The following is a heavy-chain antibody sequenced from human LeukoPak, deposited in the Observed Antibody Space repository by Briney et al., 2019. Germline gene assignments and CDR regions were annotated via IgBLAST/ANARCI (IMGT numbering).Heavy chain of an antibody. J-gene: IGHJ6*03. CDR1: GGSFSGYY. V-gene: IGHV4-34*01. D-gene: IGHD3-3*01. Sequence: SETLSLTCAVYGGSFSGYYWSWIRQPPGKGLEWIGEINHSGSTNYNPSLKSRVTISVDTSKNQFSLKLSSVTAADTAVYYCARGTYDFGNYYYYMDVWGKGTTVTVSS. CDR3: ARGTYDFGNYYYYMDV. CDR2: INHSGST.